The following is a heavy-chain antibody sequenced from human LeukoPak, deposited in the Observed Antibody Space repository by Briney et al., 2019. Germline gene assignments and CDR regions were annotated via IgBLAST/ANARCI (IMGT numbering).Heavy chain of an antibody. CDR3: AIESLWFGELSRGAIDY. D-gene: IGHD3-10*01. Sequence: GGSLRLSCAASGFTFSSYWMSWVRQAPGKGLEWVANIKQDGSEKYYVDSVKGRFTISRDNAKNSLYLQMNSLRAEDTAVYYCAIESLWFGELSRGAIDYWGQGTLVTVSS. J-gene: IGHJ4*02. CDR1: GFTFSSYW. CDR2: IKQDGSEK. V-gene: IGHV3-7*01.